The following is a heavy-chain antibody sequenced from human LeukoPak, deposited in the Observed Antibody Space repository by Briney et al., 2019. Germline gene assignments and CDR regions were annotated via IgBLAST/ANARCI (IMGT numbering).Heavy chain of an antibody. V-gene: IGHV1-2*02. J-gene: IGHJ4*02. CDR2: INPNSGGT. CDR3: ARDKYYYDSSGPAPLDY. CDR1: GYTFTGYY. Sequence: ASVKVSCKASGYTFTGYYMHWVRQAPGQGLEWMGWINPNSGGTNYAQKFQGRVTMTRDTSISTAYMELSRLRSDDTAVYYCARDKYYYDSSGPAPLDYWGQGTLVTVSS. D-gene: IGHD3-22*01.